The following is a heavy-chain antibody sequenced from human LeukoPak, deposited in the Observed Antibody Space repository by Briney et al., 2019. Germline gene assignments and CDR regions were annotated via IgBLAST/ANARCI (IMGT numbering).Heavy chain of an antibody. D-gene: IGHD3-3*01. CDR1: GGSISSGSYY. CDR3: ARASSYDFLSGYYHFDY. V-gene: IGHV4-61*02. J-gene: IGHJ4*02. CDR2: IYTSGST. Sequence: SETLSLTCTVSGGSISSGSYYWSWIRQPAGKGLEWIGRIYTSGSTNYNPSLKSRVTISVDTSKNQFSLKLSSVTAADTAVYYCARASSYDFLSGYYHFDYWGQGTLVTVSS.